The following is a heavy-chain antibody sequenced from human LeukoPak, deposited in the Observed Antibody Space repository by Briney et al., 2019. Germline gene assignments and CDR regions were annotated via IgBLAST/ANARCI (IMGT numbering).Heavy chain of an antibody. CDR1: GFTFSSYA. Sequence: PGGSLRLSCAASGFTFSSYAMSWVRQAPGKGLEWVSGISGSGDSTYYADSVKGRFTISRDNSKNTLYLQMNSLRAEDTAVYYCASCYGDYPKDYYGMDVWGQGTTVTVSS. CDR2: ISGSGDST. D-gene: IGHD4-17*01. CDR3: ASCYGDYPKDYYGMDV. J-gene: IGHJ6*02. V-gene: IGHV3-23*01.